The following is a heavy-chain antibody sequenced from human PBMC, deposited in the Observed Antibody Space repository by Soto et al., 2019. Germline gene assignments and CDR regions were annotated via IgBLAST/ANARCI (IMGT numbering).Heavy chain of an antibody. D-gene: IGHD2-15*01. CDR3: ARGYCSGGSCYYNWFDP. J-gene: IGHJ5*02. CDR1: GYTFASYG. Sequence: APVKVSCKASGYTFASYGISWLRQAHGQGLEWLGWVSTYSPKTVYAQKFQGRVTMTTDTSTSTAYMELRSLRSDDTAVYYCARGYCSGGSCYYNWFDPWGQGTLVTVSS. V-gene: IGHV1-18*01. CDR2: VSTYSPKT.